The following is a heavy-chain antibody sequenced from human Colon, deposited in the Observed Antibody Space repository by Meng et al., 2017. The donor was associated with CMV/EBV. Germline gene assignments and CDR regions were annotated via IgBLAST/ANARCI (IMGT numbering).Heavy chain of an antibody. Sequence: GESLKISCESSGFTFAPFGIHWVRQAPGKGLEWVSLINADGTKKHYSDSVKGRFTTSRDKAKNIVYLEMSSLRAEDTALYFCARDRLQYGDFYPLNLWGPGTMVTVSS. CDR1: GFTFAPFG. V-gene: IGHV3-33*08. J-gene: IGHJ4*03. CDR3: ARDRLQYGDFYPLNL. CDR2: INADGTKK. D-gene: IGHD4-17*01.